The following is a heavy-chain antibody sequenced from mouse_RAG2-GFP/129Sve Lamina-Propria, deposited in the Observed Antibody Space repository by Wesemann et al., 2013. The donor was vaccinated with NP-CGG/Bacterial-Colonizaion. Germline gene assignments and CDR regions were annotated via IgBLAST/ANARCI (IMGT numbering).Heavy chain of an antibody. CDR2: IDPNSGGT. CDR3: AKDWDDY. V-gene: IGHV1-72*01. J-gene: IGHJ2*01. D-gene: IGHD4-1*01. Sequence: QVQLQQSGAELVKPGASVKLSCKASGYTFTEYTIHWVKQRSGQGLEWIGRIDPNSGGTKYNEKFKSKATLTVDKPSSTAYMQLSSLTSEDSAVYYCAKDWDDYWGQGTTLTVSS. CDR1: GYTFTEYT.